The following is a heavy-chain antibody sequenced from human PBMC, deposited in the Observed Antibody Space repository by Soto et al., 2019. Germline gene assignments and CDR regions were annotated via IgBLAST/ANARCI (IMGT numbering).Heavy chain of an antibody. J-gene: IGHJ4*02. D-gene: IGHD3-22*01. CDR3: AKDFFSSTGYYPAFGN. V-gene: IGHV3-9*01. Sequence: EVQLVESGGGLVQPGRSLRLSCTGSGFTFDDYAMPWVRQAPGKGLEWVSGIIWNSASMSYADSVKGRFTISRDNAKNSLYLQMTSLTVEDTAFYYCAKDFFSSTGYYPAFGNWGQGTLVTVSS. CDR2: IIWNSASM. CDR1: GFTFDDYA.